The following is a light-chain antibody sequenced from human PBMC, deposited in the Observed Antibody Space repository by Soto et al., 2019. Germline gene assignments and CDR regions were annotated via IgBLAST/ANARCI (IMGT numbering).Light chain of an antibody. V-gene: IGKV1-17*01. J-gene: IGKJ1*01. CDR1: QDIGSE. CDR3: QQLKTYPRA. Sequence: DIQMTQSPSSLSASVGDRITITCRASQDIGSELGWYQQRPGQAPQSLIFGASHLQDGVPSRFTGSGSGTDFTLTISGLQPEDFATYYCQQLKTYPRAFGQGTKVDIK. CDR2: GAS.